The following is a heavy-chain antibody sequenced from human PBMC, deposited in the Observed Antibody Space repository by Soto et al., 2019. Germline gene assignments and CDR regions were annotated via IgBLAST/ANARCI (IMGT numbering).Heavy chain of an antibody. CDR2: IWYDGSNK. J-gene: IGHJ6*02. CDR3: ARERELEYSSSSDLYPVYGVWPLADYYGMDV. Sequence: PGGSLRLSCAASGFTFSSYGMHWVRQAPGKGLEWVAVIWYDGSNKYYADSVKGRFTISRDNSKNTLYLQMNSLRAEDTAVYYCARERELEYSSSSDLYPVYGVWPLADYYGMDVWGQGTTVTVSS. D-gene: IGHD6-6*01. CDR1: GFTFSSYG. V-gene: IGHV3-33*01.